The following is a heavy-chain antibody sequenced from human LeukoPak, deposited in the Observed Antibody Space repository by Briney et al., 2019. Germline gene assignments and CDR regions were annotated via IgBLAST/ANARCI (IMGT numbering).Heavy chain of an antibody. CDR1: GGSFSCYY. J-gene: IGHJ1*01. CDR2: INHSGST. D-gene: IGHD3-22*01. V-gene: IGHV4-34*01. CDR3: ARAQYVDISGFHPGN. Sequence: SETLSLSCAVYGGSFSCYYWNWIRQPPGKGLEWIGEINHSGSTNYNPSLRSRVTISVDTSKSQFSLKLSSVTAADTAVYYCARAQYVDISGFHPGNWGQGTLGTVSS.